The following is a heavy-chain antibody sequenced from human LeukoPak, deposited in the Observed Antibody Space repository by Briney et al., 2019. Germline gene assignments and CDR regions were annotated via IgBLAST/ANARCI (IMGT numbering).Heavy chain of an antibody. D-gene: IGHD2-8*01. Sequence: SETLSLTCSVAGGSISSDYSSWIRHPPDRGRGWIGYIYKIVSTNYNPSLKSRVTISGDTSKNQFSLNLGSGTAANTARYYGAGGVERGHLARGMHFWGQGTTVTVSS. CDR1: GGSISSDY. CDR3: AGGVERGHLARGMHF. CDR2: IYKIVST. J-gene: IGHJ6*01. V-gene: IGHV4-59*12.